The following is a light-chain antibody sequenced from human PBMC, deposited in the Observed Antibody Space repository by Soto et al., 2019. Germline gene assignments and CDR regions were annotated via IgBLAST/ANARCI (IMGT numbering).Light chain of an antibody. Sequence: DIQMTQSPSTLSASVGDRATITCRASQNINSWLAWYQQKPGKAPKLLIYKASSLESGVPSRFSGSGSGTEFSLTISSLQTDDFATYYCQLYNRYPRTFGQGTKVEIK. CDR3: QLYNRYPRT. V-gene: IGKV1-5*03. J-gene: IGKJ1*01. CDR2: KAS. CDR1: QNINSW.